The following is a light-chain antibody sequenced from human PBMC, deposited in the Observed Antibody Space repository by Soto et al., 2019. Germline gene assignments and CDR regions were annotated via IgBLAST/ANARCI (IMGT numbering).Light chain of an antibody. J-gene: IGKJ1*01. CDR3: QQYNSYS. CDR2: HAS. V-gene: IGKV1-5*01. Sequence: DIQMTQSPSTLPASVGDRFTITCRASQSISNWLAWYQQKPVTAPKVLIYHASNLQSGVPSRFSGSGSGTEFTLTISSLQPDDFATYYRQQYNSYSFGQGTKVEIK. CDR1: QSISNW.